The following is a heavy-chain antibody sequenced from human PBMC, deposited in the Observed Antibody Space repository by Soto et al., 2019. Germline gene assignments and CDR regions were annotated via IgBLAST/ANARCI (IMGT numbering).Heavy chain of an antibody. Sequence: PGGSLRLSCTASGFIFRIFEMNWVRQAPGKGLECLSYISPSGGTIYYGDSVKGRFTISRDNAENLVYLQMNSLRAEDTAVYYCARNMEGRYSSGWYQIDYWGQGTQVTLAS. D-gene: IGHD6-19*01. J-gene: IGHJ4*02. CDR1: GFIFRIFE. CDR2: ISPSGGTI. V-gene: IGHV3-48*03. CDR3: ARNMEGRYSSGWYQIDY.